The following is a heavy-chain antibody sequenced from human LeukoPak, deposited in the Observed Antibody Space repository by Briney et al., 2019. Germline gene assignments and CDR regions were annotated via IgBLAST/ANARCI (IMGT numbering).Heavy chain of an antibody. Sequence: SQTLSLTCTVSGGSISSGGYYWSWIRQHPGKGLEWIGYIYYSGSTYYNPSLKSRVTISVDTSKNQFSLKLSSVTAADTAVYYCARGAWKVGAVGYWGQGTLVTVSS. CDR2: IYYSGST. CDR1: GGSISSGGYY. J-gene: IGHJ4*02. V-gene: IGHV4-31*03. CDR3: ARGAWKVGAVGY. D-gene: IGHD1-26*01.